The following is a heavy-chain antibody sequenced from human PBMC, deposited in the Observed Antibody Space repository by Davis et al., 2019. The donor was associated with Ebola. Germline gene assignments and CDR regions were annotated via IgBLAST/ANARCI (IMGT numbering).Heavy chain of an antibody. V-gene: IGHV4-39*07. J-gene: IGHJ3*02. CDR2: INHSGST. Sequence: SETLSLTCTVSGGSISSSSYYWSWIRQPPGKGLEWIGEINHSGSTNYNPSLKSRVTISVDTSKNQFSLKLSSVTAADTAVYYCARGPSSRAFDIWGQGTMVTVSS. CDR1: GGSISSSSYY. D-gene: IGHD2-2*01. CDR3: ARGPSSRAFDI.